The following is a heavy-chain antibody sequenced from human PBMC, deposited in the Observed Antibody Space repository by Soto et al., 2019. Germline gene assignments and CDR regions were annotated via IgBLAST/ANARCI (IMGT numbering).Heavy chain of an antibody. CDR3: ARKDYMDV. CDR2: IYPGDSDT. V-gene: IGHV5-51*01. CDR1: GYCFASYW. Sequence: PGESLKIFCKASGYCFASYWIGWVRQMPGKGLEWMGIIYPGDSDTRYSPSFQGQVTISADRSIETAYLQWSSLKASDTAMYYCARKDYMDVWGKGTTVTVSS. J-gene: IGHJ6*03.